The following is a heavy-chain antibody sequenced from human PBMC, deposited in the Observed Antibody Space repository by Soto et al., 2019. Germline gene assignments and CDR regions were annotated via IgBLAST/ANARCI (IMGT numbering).Heavy chain of an antibody. D-gene: IGHD6-13*01. J-gene: IGHJ4*02. V-gene: IGHV4-34*01. CDR2: INHSGST. Sequence: QVQLQQWGAGLLKPSETLSLTCAVYGGSFSGYYWSWIRQHPGKGLEWIGEINHSGSTNYNPSLKSRVTISVDTSKNQFSLKLSSVTAADTAVYYCARMAAGIAAAGTNYFDYWGQGTLVTVSS. CDR1: GGSFSGYY. CDR3: ARMAAGIAAAGTNYFDY.